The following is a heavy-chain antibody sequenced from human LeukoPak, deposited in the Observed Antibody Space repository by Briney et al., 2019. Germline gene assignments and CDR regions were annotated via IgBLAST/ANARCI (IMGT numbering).Heavy chain of an antibody. D-gene: IGHD1-1*01. Sequence: PSETLSLTCAVYGGSFSAYYWSWIRQPPGKGLEWIGEINHSGTNYNPSLKSRVTISVDTSKNQFSLKLSSVTAADTAVYYCARDWNRYAYWGQGTLVTVSS. J-gene: IGHJ4*02. CDR3: ARDWNRYAY. CDR2: INHSGT. CDR1: GGSFSAYY. V-gene: IGHV4-34*01.